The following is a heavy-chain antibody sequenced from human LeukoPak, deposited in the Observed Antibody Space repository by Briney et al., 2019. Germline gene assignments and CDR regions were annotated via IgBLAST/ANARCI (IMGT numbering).Heavy chain of an antibody. Sequence: GGSLRLSCAASGFTFSSYAMSWVRQAPGKGLEWVSAISGSGDSTYYADSVKGRFTISRDNAKNSLYLQMNSLRAEDTAVYYCASPYLGGNGPEDYWGQGTLVTVSS. CDR3: ASPYLGGNGPEDY. CDR2: ISGSGDST. D-gene: IGHD4-23*01. V-gene: IGHV3-23*01. CDR1: GFTFSSYA. J-gene: IGHJ4*02.